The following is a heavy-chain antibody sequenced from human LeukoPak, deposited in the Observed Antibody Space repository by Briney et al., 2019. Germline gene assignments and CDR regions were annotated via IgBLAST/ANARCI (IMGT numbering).Heavy chain of an antibody. Sequence: PGGSLRLSCTVSGFTVSSNSMSWVRQAPGKGLEWVSFIYSGTIHYSDSVKGRFTISRDNSKNTLYLQMNSLRAEDTAVYYCAREKIYYYYYYMDVWGKGTTVTVSS. CDR2: IYSGTI. CDR3: AREKIYYYYYYMDV. J-gene: IGHJ6*03. V-gene: IGHV3-53*01. CDR1: GFTVSSNS.